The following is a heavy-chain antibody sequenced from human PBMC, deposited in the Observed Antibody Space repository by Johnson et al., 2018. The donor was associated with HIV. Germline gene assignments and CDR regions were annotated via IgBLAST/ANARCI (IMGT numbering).Heavy chain of an antibody. Sequence: LHWVRQAPGKGLDWVAIISYSGSDTYYVDSVKGRFTVSRDNSENTLFLQMNNLRAGDTAVYFCARESRDGPNLRAFDIWGQGTTVIVSS. CDR3: ARESRDGPNLRAFDI. D-gene: IGHD5-24*01. CDR2: ISYSGSDT. J-gene: IGHJ3*02. V-gene: IGHV3-33*05.